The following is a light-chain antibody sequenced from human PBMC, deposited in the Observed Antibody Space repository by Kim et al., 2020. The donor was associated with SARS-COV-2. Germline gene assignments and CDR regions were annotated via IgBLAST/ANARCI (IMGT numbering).Light chain of an antibody. V-gene: IGKV1-39*01. CDR1: QSIDNH. CDR3: QQSYNIPMT. CDR2: AAT. Sequence: DIQMTQSPSSLSASVGDRVTITCRASQSIDNHLAWYQQRPGRAPTLLLYAATTLHAGVSSRFSGSGSGTDFTLTVTSVQPDDFATYYCQQSYNIPMTFGQGTRLEIK. J-gene: IGKJ5*01.